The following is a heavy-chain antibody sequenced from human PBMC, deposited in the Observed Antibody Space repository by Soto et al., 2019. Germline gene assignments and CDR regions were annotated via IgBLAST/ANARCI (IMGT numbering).Heavy chain of an antibody. CDR1: GFTFDDYA. J-gene: IGHJ4*02. V-gene: IGHV3-9*01. CDR2: ISWSSGSI. Sequence: PGGSLRLSCAASGFTFDDYAMHWVRQAPGKGLEWVSAISWSSGSIGYADSVKGRFTISRDNAKNSLYLQMNSLRAEDTAVYYCAREEEILEWPLLYWGQGTLVTVSS. D-gene: IGHD3-3*01. CDR3: AREEEILEWPLLY.